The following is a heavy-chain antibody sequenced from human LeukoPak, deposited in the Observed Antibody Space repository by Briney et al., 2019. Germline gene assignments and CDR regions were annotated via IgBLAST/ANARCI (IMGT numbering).Heavy chain of an antibody. CDR2: MNPNSGNT. CDR3: ARRKIAAAGISDY. Sequence: ASVKVPCKASGYTFTSYDINWVRQATGQGLEWMGWMNPNSGNTGYAQKFQGRVTMTRNTSISTAYMELSSLRSEDTAVYYCARRKIAAAGISDYWGQGTLVTVSS. J-gene: IGHJ4*02. D-gene: IGHD6-13*01. V-gene: IGHV1-8*01. CDR1: GYTFTSYD.